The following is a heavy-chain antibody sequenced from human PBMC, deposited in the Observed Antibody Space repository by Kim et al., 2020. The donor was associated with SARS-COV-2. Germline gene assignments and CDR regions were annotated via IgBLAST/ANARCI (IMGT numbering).Heavy chain of an antibody. Sequence: SETLSLTCTVSGGSISSSSYYWGWIRQPPGKGLEWIGSIYYSGSTYYNPSLKSRVTISVDTSKNQFSLKLSSVTAADTAVYYCARHTAQWVVPAAQFDPWGQGTLVTVSS. CDR2: IYYSGST. CDR3: ARHTAQWVVPAAQFDP. CDR1: GGSISSSSYY. V-gene: IGHV4-39*01. D-gene: IGHD2-2*01. J-gene: IGHJ5*02.